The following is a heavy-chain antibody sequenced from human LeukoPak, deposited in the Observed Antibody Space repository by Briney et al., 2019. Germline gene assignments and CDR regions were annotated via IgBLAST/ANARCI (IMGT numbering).Heavy chain of an antibody. CDR1: GFTFSSYG. CDR3: AKRSDYGGDGNYFDY. V-gene: IGHV3-23*01. Sequence: PGASLRLSCAASGFTFSSYGMSWVRQAPGKGLEWVSTISGRDSNTYYADSVKGRFTISRDNSRKTLYLHLNSLRAEDTAVYYCAKRSDYGGDGNYFDYWGQGTPVTVSS. J-gene: IGHJ4*02. D-gene: IGHD4-23*01. CDR2: ISGRDSNT.